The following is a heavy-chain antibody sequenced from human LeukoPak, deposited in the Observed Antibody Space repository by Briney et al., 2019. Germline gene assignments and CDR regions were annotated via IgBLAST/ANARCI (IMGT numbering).Heavy chain of an antibody. V-gene: IGHV4-39*07. J-gene: IGHJ5*02. D-gene: IGHD3-10*01. CDR3: ARDGLLWFGELSWFDP. CDR1: GGSISSSSYY. Sequence: TSETLSLTCTVSGGSISSSSYYWGWIRQPPGKGLEWIGSIYYSGSTYYNPSLKSRVTISVDTSKNQFSLKLSSVTAADTAVYYCARDGLLWFGELSWFDPWGQGTLVTVSS. CDR2: IYYSGST.